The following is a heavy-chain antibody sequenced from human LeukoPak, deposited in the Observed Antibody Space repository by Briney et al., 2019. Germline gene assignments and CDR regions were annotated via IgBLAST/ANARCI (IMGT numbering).Heavy chain of an antibody. CDR2: IIPIFGTA. J-gene: IGHJ6*03. Sequence: GASVKVSCKASGYTFTSYAMHWVRQAPGQGLEWMGGIIPIFGTANYAQKFQGRVTITADESTSTAYMELSSLRSEDTAVYYCARGPSRYCSSTSCSGYYYYYYYMDVWGKGTTVTVSS. CDR1: GYTFTSYA. CDR3: ARGPSRYCSSTSCSGYYYYYYYMDV. D-gene: IGHD2-2*01. V-gene: IGHV1-69*13.